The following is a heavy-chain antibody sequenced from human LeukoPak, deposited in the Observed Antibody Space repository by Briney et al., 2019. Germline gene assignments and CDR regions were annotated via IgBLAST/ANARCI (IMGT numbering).Heavy chain of an antibody. CDR3: ARGGSGSYFSWLDP. CDR1: GYTFTGYY. CDR2: INPNSSGT. Sequence: ASVKVSCKASGYTFTGYYIHWVRQAPGQGLECMGWINPNSSGTNYAQKFQGRVTVTRDTSISTAYMELSRLRSDGTAVYYCARGGSGSYFSWLDPWGQGTLVTVSS. D-gene: IGHD3-10*01. V-gene: IGHV1-2*02. J-gene: IGHJ5*02.